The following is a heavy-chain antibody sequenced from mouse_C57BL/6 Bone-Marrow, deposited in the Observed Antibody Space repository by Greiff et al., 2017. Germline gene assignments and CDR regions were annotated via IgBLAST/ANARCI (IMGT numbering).Heavy chain of an antibody. D-gene: IGHD1-1*01. CDR3: ARYPFYYYDGSLDY. J-gene: IGHJ2*02. V-gene: IGHV1-9*01. CDR2: ILPGSGST. Sequence: QVQLMESGAELMKPGASVKLSCKATGYTFTGYWIEWVKQRPGHGLEWIGEILPGSGSTNYHEQFKGQVTITTDTASNTAYMRLISLTTEDSAIYYCARYPFYYYDGSLDYWGQGTSLTVSS. CDR1: GYTFTGYW.